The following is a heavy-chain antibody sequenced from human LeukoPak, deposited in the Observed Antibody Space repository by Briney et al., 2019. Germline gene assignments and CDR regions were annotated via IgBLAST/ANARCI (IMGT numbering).Heavy chain of an antibody. J-gene: IGHJ6*03. D-gene: IGHD3-10*01. CDR2: INPNSGGT. V-gene: IGHV1-2*02. CDR3: ARGRTMVRGVIMDV. CDR1: GYTFTGYY. Sequence: GASVKVSCKASGYTFTGYYMHWVRQAPGQGLEWMGWINPNSGGTNYAQKFQGRVTMTRDTSISTAYMELSRLRSDDTAVYYCARGRTMVRGVIMDVWGKGTTVPISS.